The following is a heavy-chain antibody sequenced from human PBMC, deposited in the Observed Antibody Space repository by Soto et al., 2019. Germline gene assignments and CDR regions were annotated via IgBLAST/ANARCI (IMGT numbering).Heavy chain of an antibody. V-gene: IGHV4-31*03. CDR1: GGSISSGGYY. D-gene: IGHD3-22*01. J-gene: IGHJ4*02. CDR2: IYYSGST. Sequence: PSETLSLTCTVSGGSISSGGYYWSWIRQHPGKGLEWIGYIYYSGSTYYNPSLKSRVTISVDTSKNQFSLKLSSVTAAETAVYYCARQDYYDSSGYYIDYWGQGTLVTVSS. CDR3: ARQDYYDSSGYYIDY.